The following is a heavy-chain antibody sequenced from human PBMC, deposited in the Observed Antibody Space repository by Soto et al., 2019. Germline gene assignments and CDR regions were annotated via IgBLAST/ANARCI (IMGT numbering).Heavy chain of an antibody. CDR3: AREGYEVGATAEAYYFDY. D-gene: IGHD1-26*01. CDR1: GGTFSSYE. V-gene: IGHV1-69*13. Sequence: ASVKVSCKASGGTFSSYEISWVRQAPGQGLEWMGGIIPIFGTANYAQNFQGRVTITADESTSTAYMELSSLRSEDTAVYYCAREGYEVGATAEAYYFDYWGQGTLVTVSS. J-gene: IGHJ4*02. CDR2: IIPIFGTA.